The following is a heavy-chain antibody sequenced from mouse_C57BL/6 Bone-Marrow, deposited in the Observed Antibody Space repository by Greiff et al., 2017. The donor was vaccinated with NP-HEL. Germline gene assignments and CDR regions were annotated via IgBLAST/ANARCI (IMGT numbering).Heavy chain of an antibody. CDR2: IDPNSGGT. D-gene: IGHD1-1*01. V-gene: IGHV1-72*01. CDR3: ARSSEFITTVERGYFDV. Sequence: VQLQQSGAELVKPGASVKLSCKASGYTFTSYWMHWVKQRPGRGLAWIGRIDPNSGGTKYNEKFKSKATLTVDKPSSTAYMQLSSLTSEDSAVYYCARSSEFITTVERGYFDVWGTGTTVTVSS. CDR1: GYTFTSYW. J-gene: IGHJ1*03.